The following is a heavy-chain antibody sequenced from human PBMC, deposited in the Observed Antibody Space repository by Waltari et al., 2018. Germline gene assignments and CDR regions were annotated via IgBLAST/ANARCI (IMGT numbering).Heavy chain of an antibody. CDR3: AREHTSRSLRYFDWAPMDV. V-gene: IGHV4-4*07. Sequence: QVQLQESGPGLVKPSETQSLTCTVSGGSISSYYWSWIRQPAGKGLEWIGRIYTSGSTNYNPSLKSRVTMSVDTSKNQFSLKLSSVTAADTAVYYCAREHTSRSLRYFDWAPMDVWGKGTTVTISS. D-gene: IGHD3-9*01. CDR2: IYTSGST. J-gene: IGHJ6*03. CDR1: GGSISSYY.